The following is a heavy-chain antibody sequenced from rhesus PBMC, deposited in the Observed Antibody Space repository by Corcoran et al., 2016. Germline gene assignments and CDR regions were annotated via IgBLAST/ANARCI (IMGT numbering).Heavy chain of an antibody. CDR1: GGSISDSYS. CDR3: AREVVAMGFDY. CDR2: IYGSGGST. D-gene: IGHD2-21*01. V-gene: IGHV4-92*01. J-gene: IGHJ4*01. Sequence: QVQLQESGPGLVKPSETLSLTCPVSGGSISDSYSWNWIRQPPGKGLEWMGRIYGSGGSTSYNPSLKSRVTISKDTSKNQFSLKRSSVTAADTAVYYCAREVVAMGFDYWGQGVLVTVSS.